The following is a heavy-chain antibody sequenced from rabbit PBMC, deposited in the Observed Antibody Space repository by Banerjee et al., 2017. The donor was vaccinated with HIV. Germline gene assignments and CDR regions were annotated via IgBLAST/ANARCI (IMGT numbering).Heavy chain of an antibody. CDR3: ARDTVGYAGYFAL. V-gene: IGHV1S45*01. D-gene: IGHD7-1*01. Sequence: QQQLEESGGGLVKPGGSLTLTCTASGFDLSSYYYMCWVRQAPGKGLEWIGCIYAGSSGSSYYASWAKGRFTISKTSSTTVTLQMTSLTAADTSSYFCARDTVGYAGYFALWGQGTLVTVS. CDR1: GFDLSSYYY. J-gene: IGHJ3*01. CDR2: IYAGSSGSS.